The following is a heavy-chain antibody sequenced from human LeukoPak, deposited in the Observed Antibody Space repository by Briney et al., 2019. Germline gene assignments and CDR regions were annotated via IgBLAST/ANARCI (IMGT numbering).Heavy chain of an antibody. J-gene: IGHJ4*02. CDR3: ASVKDIVVGGGPYYLDY. CDR2: INPHSGDT. Sequence: ASVTVSFKASGYTFIDFYMHWVRQAPGQGLELMGWINPHSGDTNYEQKFQGRVTLTRDTSTNTAFMELSRLRSDETAVYYCASVKDIVVGGGPYYLDYWGQGTLVTVSS. V-gene: IGHV1-2*02. D-gene: IGHD2-2*01. CDR1: GYTFIDFY.